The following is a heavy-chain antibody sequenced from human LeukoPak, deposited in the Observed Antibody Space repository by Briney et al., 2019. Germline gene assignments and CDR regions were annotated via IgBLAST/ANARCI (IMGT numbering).Heavy chain of an antibody. CDR1: GGSISSGSSY. V-gene: IGHV4-61*02. J-gene: IGHJ4*02. Sequence: SETLSLTCTVSGGSISSGSSYWSWIRQPAGKGLEWIGRIYTSGSTNYNPSLKSRVTISVDTSKNQFSLKLSSVTAADTAVYYCARAPYDILTGYDNYFDYWGQRTLVTVSS. CDR2: IYTSGST. CDR3: ARAPYDILTGYDNYFDY. D-gene: IGHD3-9*01.